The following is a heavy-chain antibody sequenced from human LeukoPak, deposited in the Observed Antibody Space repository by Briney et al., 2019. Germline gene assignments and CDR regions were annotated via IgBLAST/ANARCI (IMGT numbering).Heavy chain of an antibody. V-gene: IGHV5-51*01. CDR3: ARRYSSSGSARCDY. J-gene: IGHJ4*02. D-gene: IGHD1-26*01. CDR2: IYPGDSDT. Sequence: GESLKISCKGSGYSFSSYWIGWVRQMPGKGLEWMGIIYPGDSDTRYGPSFQGQVTISADKSISTAYLQWSSLKASDTAMYYCARRYSSSGSARCDYWGQGTLVTVSS. CDR1: GYSFSSYW.